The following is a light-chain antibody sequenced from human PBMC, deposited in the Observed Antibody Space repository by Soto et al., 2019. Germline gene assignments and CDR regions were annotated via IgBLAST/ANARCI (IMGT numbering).Light chain of an antibody. CDR2: AAS. J-gene: IGKJ2*01. V-gene: IGKV1-39*01. CDR3: QQSHITTLFT. Sequence: DIQMTQSPSSLSASIGDRVTITCRASQNINSNLNWYQQKPGKAPKVVIYAASRLQSGVPSRFSGSGSGTEFTLTISSLEPEDFATYYCQQSHITTLFTFGKGTKLEIK. CDR1: QNINSN.